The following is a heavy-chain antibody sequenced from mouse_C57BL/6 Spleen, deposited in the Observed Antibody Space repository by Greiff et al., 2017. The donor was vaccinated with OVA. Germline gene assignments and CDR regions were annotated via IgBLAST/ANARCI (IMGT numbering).Heavy chain of an antibody. D-gene: IGHD2-5*01. CDR3: ARSGSNSPGYFDY. J-gene: IGHJ2*01. V-gene: IGHV1-82*01. CDR1: GYAFSSSW. Sequence: QVQLQQSGPELVKPGASVKISCKASGYAFSSSWMNWVKQRPGKGLEWIGRIYPGDGDTNYNGKFKGKATLTADKSSSTAYMQLSSLTSEDSAVSLRARSGSNSPGYFDYWGQGTTLTVSS. CDR2: IYPGDGDT.